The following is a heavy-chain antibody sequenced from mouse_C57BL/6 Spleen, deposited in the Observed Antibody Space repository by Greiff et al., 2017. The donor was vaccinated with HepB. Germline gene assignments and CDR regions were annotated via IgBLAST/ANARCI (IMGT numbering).Heavy chain of an antibody. CDR1: GFTFSDFY. Sequence: EVMLVDSGGGLVQSGRSLRLSCATSGFTFSDFYMEWVRQAPGKGLEWIAASRNKANDYTTEYSASVKGRFIVSRDTSHSILYLQMNALRAEDTAIYYCARDHLYFGVWGTGTTVTVSS. J-gene: IGHJ1*03. CDR2: SRNKANDYTT. V-gene: IGHV7-1*01. CDR3: ARDHLYFGV.